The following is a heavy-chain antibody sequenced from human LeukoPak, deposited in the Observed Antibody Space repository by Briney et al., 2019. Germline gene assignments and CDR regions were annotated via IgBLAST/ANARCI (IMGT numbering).Heavy chain of an antibody. CDR1: GFTFSDYN. J-gene: IGHJ4*02. CDR2: ISSSSTTI. D-gene: IGHD4-11*01. CDR3: ARDHFDYRLDY. Sequence: PGGSLRLSCAASGFTFSDYNMNWVRQAPGKGLEWISYISSSSTTIYYEDSVKGRITISRDNAKNSLYLQMNSLRVEDTAVYYCARDHFDYRLDYWGQGTLVTVSS. V-gene: IGHV3-48*04.